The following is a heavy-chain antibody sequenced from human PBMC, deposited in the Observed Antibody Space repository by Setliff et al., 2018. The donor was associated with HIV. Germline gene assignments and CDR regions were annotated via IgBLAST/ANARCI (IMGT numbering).Heavy chain of an antibody. CDR1: GASIASSTDY. CDR3: ARHPAEGPGGYAALKRYFDL. Sequence: TLSLPCTVSGASIASSTDYGGCIRQPTGKGLEWIGRIYYSGSTYYNPSLQSRVTISRDTSKTHFSLKLSSVTAADTAIDYCARHPAEGPGGYAALKRYFDLWGRGTMVTVSS. J-gene: IGHJ2*01. D-gene: IGHD3-16*01. CDR2: IYYSGST. V-gene: IGHV4-39*01.